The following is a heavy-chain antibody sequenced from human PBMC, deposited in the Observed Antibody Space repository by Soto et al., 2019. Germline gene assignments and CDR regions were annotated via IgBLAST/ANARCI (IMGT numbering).Heavy chain of an antibody. CDR2: IYHSGST. V-gene: IGHV4-34*01. J-gene: IGHJ3*02. CDR1: GGSFSGYY. Sequence: SETLSLTCAFYGGSFSGYYWSWIRQPPGKGLEWIGEIYHSGSTNYNPSLKSRVTISVDKSKNQFSLKLSSVTAADTAVYYCARGRAIVVVPAAMMGAFDIWGQGTMVTVSS. D-gene: IGHD2-2*01. CDR3: ARGRAIVVVPAAMMGAFDI.